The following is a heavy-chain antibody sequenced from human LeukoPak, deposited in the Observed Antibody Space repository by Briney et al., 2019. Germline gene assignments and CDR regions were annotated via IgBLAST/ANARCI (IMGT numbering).Heavy chain of an antibody. CDR2: ISYDGSNK. D-gene: IGHD3-22*01. V-gene: IGHV3-30*03. Sequence: GGSLRLSCAASGFTFSSYGMHRVRQAPGKGLEWVAVISYDGSNKYYADSVKGRFTISRDKAKNTLYLQMNSLRAEDTAVYYCARRSSGPLYYYYYYMDVWGKGTTVTVSS. J-gene: IGHJ6*03. CDR1: GFTFSSYG. CDR3: ARRSSGPLYYYYYYMDV.